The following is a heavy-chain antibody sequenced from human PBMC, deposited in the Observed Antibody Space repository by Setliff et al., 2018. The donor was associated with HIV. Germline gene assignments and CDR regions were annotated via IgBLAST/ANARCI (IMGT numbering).Heavy chain of an antibody. D-gene: IGHD5-12*01. CDR3: ARGSLATIKYYYYGMDV. V-gene: IGHV1-8*03. J-gene: IGHJ6*02. Sequence: KVSCKASGYTFTSYDINWVRQATGQGLEWMGWMNPNSGNTGYAQKFQGRVTITRNTSISTAYMELSSLRSEDTAVYYCARGSLATIKYYYYGMDVWGQGTTVTVSS. CDR1: GYTFTSYD. CDR2: MNPNSGNT.